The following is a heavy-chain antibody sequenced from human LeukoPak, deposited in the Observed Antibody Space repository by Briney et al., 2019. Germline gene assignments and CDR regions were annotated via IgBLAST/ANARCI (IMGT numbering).Heavy chain of an antibody. Sequence: SQTLSLTCALSGDSVSSNSAAWNWIRQSPSIGLEWLGRTYYRSKWYNDYAVSAKSRITINPDTSKNQFSLQLNSVTPEDTAVYYCARDSAPSMVRGVRFDYWGQGTLVTVSS. J-gene: IGHJ4*02. CDR1: GDSVSSNSAA. CDR3: ARDSAPSMVRGVRFDY. V-gene: IGHV6-1*01. D-gene: IGHD3-10*01. CDR2: TYYRSKWYN.